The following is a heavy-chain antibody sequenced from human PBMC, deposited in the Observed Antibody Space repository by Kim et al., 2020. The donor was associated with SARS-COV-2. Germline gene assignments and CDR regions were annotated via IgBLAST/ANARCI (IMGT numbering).Heavy chain of an antibody. Sequence: GGSLRLSCAASGFTFSDYYMSWIRQAPGKGLEWVSYISSSGSTIYYADSVKGRFTISRDNAKNSLYLQMNSLRAEDTAVYYCAKAEPLDYYYHYGMDVWGQGTTVTVS. V-gene: IGHV3-11*04. CDR2: ISSSGSTI. CDR3: AKAEPLDYYYHYGMDV. J-gene: IGHJ6*02. D-gene: IGHD3-3*02. CDR1: GFTFSDYY.